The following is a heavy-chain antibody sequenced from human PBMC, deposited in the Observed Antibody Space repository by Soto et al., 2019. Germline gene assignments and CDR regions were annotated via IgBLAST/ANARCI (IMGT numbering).Heavy chain of an antibody. J-gene: IGHJ3*02. V-gene: IGHV3-7*05. D-gene: IGHD4-17*01. Sequence: DVQLVESGGDLVQPGGSLRLSCAASGFTFGNYWMAWVRQAPGKGLEWVANIRGDGSREYYLDSVGGRFSVSRDNAQESLYLQMTGLRVEDTAVYYCARDVNYGDGTAYYDVFDIWGQGTVVTVSS. CDR2: IRGDGSRE. CDR3: ARDVNYGDGTAYYDVFDI. CDR1: GFTFGNYW.